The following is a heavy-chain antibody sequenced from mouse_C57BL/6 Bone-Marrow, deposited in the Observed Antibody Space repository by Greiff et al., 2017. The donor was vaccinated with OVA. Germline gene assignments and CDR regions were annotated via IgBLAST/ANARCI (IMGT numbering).Heavy chain of an antibody. CDR1: GFTFSSYA. CDR3: ASDPLYYSTTMDY. V-gene: IGHV5-4*01. J-gene: IGHJ4*01. CDR2: ISDGGSYT. Sequence: EVQGVESGGGLVKPGGSLKLSCAASGFTFSSYAMSWVRQTPEKRLEWVATISDGGSYTYYPDNVKGRFTIFRDNAKNNLYLQMSHLKSEDTAMYYCASDPLYYSTTMDYWGQGTSVTVSS. D-gene: IGHD2-5*01.